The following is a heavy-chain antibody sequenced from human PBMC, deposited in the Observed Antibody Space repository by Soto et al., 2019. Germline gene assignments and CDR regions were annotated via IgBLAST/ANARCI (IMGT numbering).Heavy chain of an antibody. CDR2: INGNGNT. D-gene: IGHD2-8*01. V-gene: IGHV4-34*01. J-gene: IGHJ4*02. Sequence: SETLSLTCGVHGRSLSGDYWSWIRRPPGKGLEWIGEINGNGNTNYNPSLKSRVTISADTSKSQFSLKVSSVTAADTAIYYCARNGYYAIDYWGQGILVTVSS. CDR1: GRSLSGDY. CDR3: ARNGYYAIDY.